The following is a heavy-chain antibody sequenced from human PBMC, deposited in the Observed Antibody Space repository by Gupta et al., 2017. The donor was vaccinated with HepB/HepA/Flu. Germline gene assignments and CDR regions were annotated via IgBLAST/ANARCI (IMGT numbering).Heavy chain of an antibody. CDR3: TRDQSYIPSSWFDS. V-gene: IGHV3-11*01. CDR2: ISSDGSGT. D-gene: IGHD3-10*01. Sequence: TGKGLEWVSYISSDGSGTYYADSVKGRFTISRDNAKNSLFLQMNSLSAEDTAVYYCTRDQSYIPSSWFDSWGQGIMVTVSS. J-gene: IGHJ5*01.